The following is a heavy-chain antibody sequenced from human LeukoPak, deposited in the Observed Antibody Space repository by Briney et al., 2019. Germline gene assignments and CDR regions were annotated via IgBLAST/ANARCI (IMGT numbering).Heavy chain of an antibody. Sequence: GGSLRLSCAASGFIFSNSAMSWVRQAPGKGLEWFSTPGKGLEWFSAISGSGDSTYYADSVRGRFTISRDNSKITLYLQMNSVRAEDTAVYYCVKGSTNVRPYYFDYWGQGTLVTVSS. CDR2: ISGSGDST. CDR3: VKGSTNVRPYYFDY. V-gene: IGHV3-23*01. J-gene: IGHJ4*02. CDR1: GFIFSNSA. D-gene: IGHD2-8*01.